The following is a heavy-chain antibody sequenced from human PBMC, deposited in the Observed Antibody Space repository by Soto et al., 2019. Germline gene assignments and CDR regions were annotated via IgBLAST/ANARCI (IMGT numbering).Heavy chain of an antibody. Sequence: SSQTLSLICTVSAGSISSGAYYWSWIRQHPGKGLEWIGYIYYSGSTYYNPSLKSRVTISVDTSKNQFSLKLSSVTAADTAVYYCARSSQSTVPTFDYWGQGTLVTVS. CDR2: IYYSGST. J-gene: IGHJ4*02. CDR1: AGSISSGAYY. V-gene: IGHV4-31*03. D-gene: IGHD4-17*01. CDR3: ARSSQSTVPTFDY.